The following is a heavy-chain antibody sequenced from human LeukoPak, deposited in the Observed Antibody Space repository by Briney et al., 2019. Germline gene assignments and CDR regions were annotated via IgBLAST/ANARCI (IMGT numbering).Heavy chain of an antibody. D-gene: IGHD1-26*01. CDR1: GYTFNSYG. J-gene: IGHJ3*02. CDR3: ARGVGNEGLTI. Sequence: ASVKVSCKASGYTFNSYGITWVRQAPGQGLEWMGWIDPYSGNTNYAQKFQGRVTMTTETFTSTADMEVTSLRSDDTAVYYCARGVGNEGLTIWGQGTLVTVSS. V-gene: IGHV1-18*01. CDR2: IDPYSGNT.